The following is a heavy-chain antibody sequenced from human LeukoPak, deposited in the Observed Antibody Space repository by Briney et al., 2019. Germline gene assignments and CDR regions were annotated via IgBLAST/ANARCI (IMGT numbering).Heavy chain of an antibody. D-gene: IGHD1-7*01. CDR2: INHSGST. Sequence: PSETLSLTCAVYGGSFSGYYWSWIRRPPGKGLEWIGEINHSGSTNYNPSLKSRVTISVDTSKNQFSLKLSSVTAADTAVYYCARHGDITGTTQAFGYWGQGTLVTVSS. CDR3: ARHGDITGTTQAFGY. CDR1: GGSFSGYY. V-gene: IGHV4-34*01. J-gene: IGHJ4*02.